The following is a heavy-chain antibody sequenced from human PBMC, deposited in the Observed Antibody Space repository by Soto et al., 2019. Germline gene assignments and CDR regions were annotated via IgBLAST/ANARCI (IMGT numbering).Heavy chain of an antibody. Sequence: QVQVVESGGGVVHPEKSLRLSCAASGFTFSNFGMHWVRQAPGKGLEWVVVISNDGTSENYAQSVKGRFTISRDNSKNTLYLQMNSLRAEDTAVYYCAGGSGSYYVWGQGTLVTVSS. V-gene: IGHV3-30*03. J-gene: IGHJ4*02. CDR3: AGGSGSYYV. D-gene: IGHD1-26*01. CDR2: ISNDGTSE. CDR1: GFTFSNFG.